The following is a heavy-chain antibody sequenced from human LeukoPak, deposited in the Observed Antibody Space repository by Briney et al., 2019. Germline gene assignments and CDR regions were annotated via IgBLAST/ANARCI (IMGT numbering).Heavy chain of an antibody. CDR3: ARVTPGGVGSFDY. J-gene: IGHJ4*02. CDR1: GFTFSRHW. D-gene: IGHD3-10*01. CDR2: INQAGSEK. Sequence: GGSLRLSCAASGFTFSRHWMSWVRQAPGKGLEWVADINQAGSEKFYVDSVKGRFTISRDNAKISLYLQMNTLGAEDTAVYYCARVTPGGVGSFDYWGQGTLVTVSS. V-gene: IGHV3-7*01.